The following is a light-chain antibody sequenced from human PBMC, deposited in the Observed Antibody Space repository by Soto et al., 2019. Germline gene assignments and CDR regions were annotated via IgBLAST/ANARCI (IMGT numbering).Light chain of an antibody. J-gene: IGLJ3*02. CDR2: AVS. V-gene: IGLV2-14*01. Sequence: QSALTQPASVSGSPGQSITISCTGTSSDVGGYNYVSWYQQHPGKAPKLMIYAVSNRPSGVSNRFSGSKSGNTASLTISGLQAEDEADYYCTSYTSSSTHWVFGGGTQLTVL. CDR3: TSYTSSSTHWV. CDR1: SSDVGGYNY.